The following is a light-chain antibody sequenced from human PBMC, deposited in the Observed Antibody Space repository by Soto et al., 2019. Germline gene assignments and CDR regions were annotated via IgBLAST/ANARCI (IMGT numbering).Light chain of an antibody. CDR1: QSVGSK. CDR2: GAS. J-gene: IGKJ4*01. V-gene: IGKV3-15*01. Sequence: EIVMTQSPATLSVSPGERATLSCWASQSVGSKLAWYQQKVGQAPRLLIFGASIRATGIPVRFSGSGSGTEFTLTVSSLQSEDFAFYYCQQYHNWPLTFGGGTKVDIK. CDR3: QQYHNWPLT.